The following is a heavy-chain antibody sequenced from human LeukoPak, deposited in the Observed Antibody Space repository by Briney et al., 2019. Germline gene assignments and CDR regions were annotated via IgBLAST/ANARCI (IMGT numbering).Heavy chain of an antibody. D-gene: IGHD3-3*01. CDR2: IKNDGSEI. CDR1: GFVFRNYF. CDR3: ATDRGWRTSGYYLYYFEY. V-gene: IGHV3-7*01. Sequence: GGSLRLSYAASGFVFRNYFMSWVRQAPGKGLEWVASIKNDGSEIYYVDSVRGRYTISRDNTKNSLYLQMSSLRAEDTAVYYCATDRGWRTSGYYLYYFEYWGQGTLVTFSS. J-gene: IGHJ4*02.